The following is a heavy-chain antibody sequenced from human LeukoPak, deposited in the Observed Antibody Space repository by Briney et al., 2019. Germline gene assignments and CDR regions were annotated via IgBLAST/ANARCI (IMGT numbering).Heavy chain of an antibody. CDR2: ISAYNGNT. Sequence: ASVKVSCKASGYTFTRYGISWVRQAPGQGLEWMGWISAYNGNTNYAQKLQGRVTMTTDTPTSTAYMELRSLRSDDTAVYYCARADERWLPNDYWGQGTLVTVSS. D-gene: IGHD5-24*01. V-gene: IGHV1-18*01. J-gene: IGHJ4*02. CDR3: ARADERWLPNDY. CDR1: GYTFTRYG.